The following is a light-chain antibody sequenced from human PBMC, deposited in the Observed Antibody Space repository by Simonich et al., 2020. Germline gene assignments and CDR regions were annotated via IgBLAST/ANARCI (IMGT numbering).Light chain of an antibody. CDR3: QQYYSTPWT. J-gene: IGKJ1*01. CDR1: QSVLYSSNNKNY. Sequence: DIVMTQSPDSLAVSLGERATINSKSSQSVLYSSNNKNYLAWYQQKPGQPPKLLIYGASTRESGVPERFSGSGSGTDFTLTISSLQAEDVAVYCCQQYYSTPWTFGQGTKVEIK. V-gene: IGKV4-1*01. CDR2: GAS.